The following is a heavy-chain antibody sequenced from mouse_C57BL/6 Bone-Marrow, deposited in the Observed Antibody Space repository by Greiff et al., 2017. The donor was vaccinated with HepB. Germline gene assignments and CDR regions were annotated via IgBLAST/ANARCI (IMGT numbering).Heavy chain of an antibody. D-gene: IGHD2-1*01. Sequence: QVHLQQSGAELVRPGTSVKVSCKASGYAFTHYLIEWVKQRPGQGLEWIGVINPGSGGTNYNEKFKGKATLTADKSSSTAYMQLSSLTSEDSAVYFWARRERCNFLDYWGQGTTLTVSS. J-gene: IGHJ2*01. V-gene: IGHV1-54*01. CDR2: INPGSGGT. CDR3: ARRERCNFLDY. CDR1: GYAFTHYL.